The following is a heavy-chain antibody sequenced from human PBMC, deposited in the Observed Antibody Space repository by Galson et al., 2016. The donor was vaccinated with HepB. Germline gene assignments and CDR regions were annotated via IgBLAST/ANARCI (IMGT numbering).Heavy chain of an antibody. CDR1: GFTFDEYV. J-gene: IGHJ4*02. CDR3: AKDGDYGSGSYYPLYFDY. D-gene: IGHD3-10*01. CDR2: ISWNSGSI. Sequence: SLRLSCAASGFTFDEYVMHWVRQAPGKGLEWVSGISWNSGSIGYAHSVKGRFTISSDNAKNSLYLQINSLRDEDTALYYCAKDGDYGSGSYYPLYFDYWGQGTLVTVSS. V-gene: IGHV3-9*01.